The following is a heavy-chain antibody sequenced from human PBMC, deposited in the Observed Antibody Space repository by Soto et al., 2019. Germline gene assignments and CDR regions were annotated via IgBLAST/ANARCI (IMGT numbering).Heavy chain of an antibody. Sequence: QVQLQESGPGLVQPSETLSLTCTVSGASLSRGSFYWSWIRQSPGKGLEWIGHIYDSGTTNYNPSLMGRVTISQDTSMNRFYLTLTSVTAADTAVYYCARRFTFGYFQPWGQGTLVAVSS. CDR3: ARRFTFGYFQP. J-gene: IGHJ1*01. CDR2: IYDSGTT. D-gene: IGHD3-10*01. V-gene: IGHV4-61*03. CDR1: GASLSRGSFY.